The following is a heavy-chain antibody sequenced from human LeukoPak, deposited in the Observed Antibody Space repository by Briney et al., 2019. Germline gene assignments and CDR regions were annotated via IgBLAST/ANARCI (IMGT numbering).Heavy chain of an antibody. V-gene: IGHV3-30*03. CDR3: ATDQVAAGDY. CDR2: TSYDGGQN. CDR1: GFTFSNYG. Sequence: GGSPRLSCAASGFTFSNYGMHWVRQAPGKGLEWVAITSYDGGQNSYADFVKGRFTISRDNSKNTLYQQLNSLRPEDTGVYYCATDQVAAGDYWGQGTLVTVSS. D-gene: IGHD6-13*01. J-gene: IGHJ4*02.